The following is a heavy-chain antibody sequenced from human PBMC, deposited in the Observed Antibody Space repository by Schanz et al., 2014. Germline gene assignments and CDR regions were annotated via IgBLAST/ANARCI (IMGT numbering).Heavy chain of an antibody. CDR1: GYAFTTYG. J-gene: IGHJ5*02. CDR3: TRDRRRYCSTASCLHDNWFDP. CDR2: ISTFRNEDT. Sequence: QVQLVQSGAEVKKPGASVRVSCKVSGYAFTTYGISWVRQAPGQGPEFMGWISTFRNEDTNSAQRFQGRLTMTTDTSTSTAYMELRSLRSDDTALYYCTRDRRRYCSTASCLHDNWFDPWGQGTLVIVSS. D-gene: IGHD2-2*01. V-gene: IGHV1-18*01.